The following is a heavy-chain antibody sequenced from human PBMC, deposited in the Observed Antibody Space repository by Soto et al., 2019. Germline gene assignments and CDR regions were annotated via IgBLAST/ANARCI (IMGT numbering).Heavy chain of an antibody. D-gene: IGHD1-1*01. V-gene: IGHV3-30*18. Sequence: QVQLVESGGGVVQPGRSLRLSCAASGFTFSNYGMHWVRQAPGKGLEWVAVISYDGSNKYYADSVKGRFTISRDNSRNTLYLQMNNLRAEDTAVYHCANNPSTGPFDYWGQGTLVTVSS. J-gene: IGHJ4*02. CDR3: ANNPSTGPFDY. CDR2: ISYDGSNK. CDR1: GFTFSNYG.